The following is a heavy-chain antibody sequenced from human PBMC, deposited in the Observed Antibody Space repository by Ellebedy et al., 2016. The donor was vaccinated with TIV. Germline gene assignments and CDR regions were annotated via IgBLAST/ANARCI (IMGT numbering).Heavy chain of an antibody. CDR3: ARETFNDVDLKLWGIFDI. Sequence: GGSLRLSCAASELTVSSNYMSWVRQAPGKGLEWVSVIGIDSTTYYADSVKGRFTISRDKSKNTLYIEMNSLRAEETAVYYCARETFNDVDLKLWGIFDIWGQGTVVAVSS. V-gene: IGHV3-66*01. J-gene: IGHJ3*02. CDR2: IGIDSTT. D-gene: IGHD3-10*01. CDR1: ELTVSSNY.